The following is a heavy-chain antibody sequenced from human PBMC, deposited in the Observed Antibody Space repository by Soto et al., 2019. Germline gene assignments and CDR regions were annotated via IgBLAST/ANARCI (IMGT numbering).Heavy chain of an antibody. CDR2: IIPIFGTA. CDR1: GGTFSSYA. Sequence: QVQLVQSGAEVKKPGSSVKVSCKASGGTFSSYAISWVRQAPGQGLEWMGGIIPIFGTANYAQKFQGTVTITADESTSAPYMDLTSLRSEDTAVDYFATASHVVYVGVYWGQGTMGTVCS. CDR3: ATASHVVYVGVY. D-gene: IGHD1-1*01. J-gene: IGHJ4*02. V-gene: IGHV1-69*12.